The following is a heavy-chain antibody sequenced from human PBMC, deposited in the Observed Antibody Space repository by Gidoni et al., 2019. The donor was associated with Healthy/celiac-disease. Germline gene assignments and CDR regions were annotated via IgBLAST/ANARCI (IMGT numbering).Heavy chain of an antibody. D-gene: IGHD3-22*01. CDR2: IYYSGST. Sequence: QLQLQESGPALVKPSETLSLTSTVSGGSISAGSYYWGWIRQPPGKGLEWIGSIYYSGSTYYNPSLKSRVTILVDTSKNQFSLKLSSVTAADTAVYYCARGLNSGYYYGANGYWGQGTLVTVSS. J-gene: IGHJ4*02. V-gene: IGHV4-39*07. CDR3: ARGLNSGYYYGANGY. CDR1: GGSISAGSYY.